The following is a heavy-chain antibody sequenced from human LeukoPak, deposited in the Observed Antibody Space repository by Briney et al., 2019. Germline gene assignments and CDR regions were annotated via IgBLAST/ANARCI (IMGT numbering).Heavy chain of an antibody. D-gene: IGHD1-7*01. CDR2: ISYSGST. J-gene: IGHJ4*02. V-gene: IGHV4-59*01. CDR3: ARNRNWNYYFDY. Sequence: SETLSLTCTVSDDSITMYYWTWIRKPPGKGLEWIGSISYSGSTNYNPSLKSRVTISVDTSKNQFSLKLSFVTAADTAVYYCARNRNWNYYFDYWGQGTLLTVSS. CDR1: DDSITMYY.